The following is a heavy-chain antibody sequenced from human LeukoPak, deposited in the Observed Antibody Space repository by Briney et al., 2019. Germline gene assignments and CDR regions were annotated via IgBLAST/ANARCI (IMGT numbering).Heavy chain of an antibody. CDR2: ISGVVGST. CDR1: GFSFSSYA. J-gene: IGHJ3*02. D-gene: IGHD3-16*02. Sequence: GGSLRLSCAASGFSFSSYAMSWGRQAPGEGLEWLSAISGVVGSTYYADSVRGRVTISRDNSKNTLYLQMRSLRAEGTSVSYCAKDPFRWGVIGDAFNISGQGRM. CDR3: AKDPFRWGVIGDAFNI. V-gene: IGHV3-23*01.